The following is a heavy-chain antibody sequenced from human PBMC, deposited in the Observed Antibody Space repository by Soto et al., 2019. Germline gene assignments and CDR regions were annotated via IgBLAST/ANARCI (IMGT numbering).Heavy chain of an antibody. CDR2: IRSNADGGTV. CDR3: TAAGVRGVVMSGMDV. Sequence: DVQLVESGGGLVNPGGSLRLSCRTSGFTFSKAWMRWVRQAPGKGLEWVGRIRSNADGGTVEYAAPVKGRFIISSDDSTNTVYLQMNSLDTEDTGVYYCTAAGVRGVVMSGMDVWGQGTAVTVSS. CDR1: GFTFSKAW. D-gene: IGHD3-10*01. J-gene: IGHJ6*02. V-gene: IGHV3-15*01.